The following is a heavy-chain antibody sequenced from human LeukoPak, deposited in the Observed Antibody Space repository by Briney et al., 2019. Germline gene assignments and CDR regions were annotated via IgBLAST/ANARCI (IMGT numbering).Heavy chain of an antibody. CDR2: IHRSGST. J-gene: IGHJ6*02. V-gene: IGHV4-34*01. CDR1: GGSFSGYY. CDR3: ARRHAEIVPNYYYHGLDV. D-gene: IGHD2/OR15-2a*01. Sequence: SETLSLTCVVYGGSFSGYYWSWIRQPPGKGLEWIGEIHRSGSTNYSPSLKSRITISVDTSKNQFSLELSSVTAADTALYYCARRHAEIVPNYYYHGLDVWGQGTTVTVSS.